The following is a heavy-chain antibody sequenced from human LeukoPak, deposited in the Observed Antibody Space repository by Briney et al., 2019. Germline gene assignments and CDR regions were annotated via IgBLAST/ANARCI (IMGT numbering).Heavy chain of an antibody. Sequence: SETLSRTCTGAGGSISSDVHYWDWIRQAPGKGLEWIGSLLYNGNTWYNPSLESRVTISVDTSENLFSLRLTSVNAADTALYFCTRRGSGNGGTYAGMDVWGPGTSVTVSS. J-gene: IGHJ6*02. V-gene: IGHV4-39*01. CDR2: LLYNGNT. CDR1: GGSISSDVHY. D-gene: IGHD1-26*01. CDR3: TRRGSGNGGTYAGMDV.